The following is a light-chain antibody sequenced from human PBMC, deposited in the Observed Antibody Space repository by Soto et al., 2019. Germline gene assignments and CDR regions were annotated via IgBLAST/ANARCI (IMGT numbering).Light chain of an antibody. CDR3: SSYAGSNNKV. CDR2: EVS. V-gene: IGLV2-8*01. CDR1: SSDVGGYNY. J-gene: IGLJ2*01. Sequence: QSALTQPPFASGSPGQSVTISCTGTSSDVGGYNYVSWYQQHPGKAPKLMIYEVSKRPSGVPDRFSGSKSGNTASLTVSGLQAEDEADYYCSSYAGSNNKVFGGGTKVTVL.